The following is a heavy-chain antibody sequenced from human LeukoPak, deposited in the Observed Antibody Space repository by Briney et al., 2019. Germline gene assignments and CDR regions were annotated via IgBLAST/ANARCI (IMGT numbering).Heavy chain of an antibody. J-gene: IGHJ5*02. CDR2: IYYSGST. V-gene: IGHV4-59*01. CDR1: GGSISGYY. Sequence: SETLSLTCTVSGGSISGYYWSWIRQPPGKGLEWIGYIYYSGSTNYNPSLMSRVTISIDTSKNQFSLKLSSVTAADTAVYYRARDLGYYGSGGSDWFDPWGQGTLVTVSS. D-gene: IGHD3-10*01. CDR3: ARDLGYYGSGGSDWFDP.